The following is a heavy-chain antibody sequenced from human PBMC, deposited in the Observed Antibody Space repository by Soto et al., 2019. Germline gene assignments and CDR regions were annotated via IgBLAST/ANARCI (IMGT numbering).Heavy chain of an antibody. CDR3: ARPADSSGYYYLGAFDI. J-gene: IGHJ3*02. CDR1: GYSFTSYW. Sequence: GESLKISCKGSGYSFTSYWIGWVRQMPGKGLEWMGIIYPGGSDTRYSPSFQGQVTISADKSISTAYLQWSSLKASDTAMYYCARPADSSGYYYLGAFDIWGQGTMVTVSS. D-gene: IGHD3-22*01. CDR2: IYPGGSDT. V-gene: IGHV5-51*01.